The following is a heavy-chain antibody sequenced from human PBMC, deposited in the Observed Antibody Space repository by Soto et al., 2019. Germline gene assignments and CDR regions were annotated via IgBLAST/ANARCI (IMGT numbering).Heavy chain of an antibody. V-gene: IGHV3-9*01. CDR1: GFTFDDYA. D-gene: IGHD1-26*01. CDR2: ISWNGGSV. CDR3: AKDISGRGSYYYYYGLDV. J-gene: IGHJ6*02. Sequence: EMQLVESGGDLTEPGRSLRLSCAAYGFTFDDYAMHWVRQAPGKGLEWVSGISWNGGSVGYVDSVKARFTISRDNAKNTLYLQMNSLRADDTALYYCAKDISGRGSYYYYYGLDVWGQGTTVTVSS.